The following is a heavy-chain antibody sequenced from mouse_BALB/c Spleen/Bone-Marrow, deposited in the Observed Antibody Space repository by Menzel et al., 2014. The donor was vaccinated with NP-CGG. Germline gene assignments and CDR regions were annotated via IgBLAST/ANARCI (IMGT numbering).Heavy chain of an antibody. CDR1: GFTFSTYG. CDR3: ARQGGYFDY. J-gene: IGHJ2*01. CDR2: ISSGGSYT. V-gene: IGHV5-6*01. Sequence: EVQGVESGGDLVKPGGSLKLSCAASGFTFSTYGMSWVRQTPDKRLEWVATISSGGSYTYYPDIVKGRFTISRDNAKNTLFLQMSSLKSEDTAMYYCARQGGYFDYWGQGTTLTVSS.